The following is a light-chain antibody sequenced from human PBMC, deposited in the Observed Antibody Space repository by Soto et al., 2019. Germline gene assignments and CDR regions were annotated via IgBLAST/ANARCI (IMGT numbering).Light chain of an antibody. CDR3: SSYTSSSTYV. V-gene: IGLV2-14*01. Sequence: QSLLTQPASVSGSPGQSITISCTGTSSDVGGYNYVSWYQQHPGKAPKLMIYEVSNRPSGVSNRFSGSKSGNTASLTISGIQAEDEADYYCSSYTSSSTYVFGPATKVTVL. CDR2: EVS. CDR1: SSDVGGYNY. J-gene: IGLJ1*01.